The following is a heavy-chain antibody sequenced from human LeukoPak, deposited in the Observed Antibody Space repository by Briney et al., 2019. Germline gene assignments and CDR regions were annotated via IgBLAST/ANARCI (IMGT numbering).Heavy chain of an antibody. V-gene: IGHV1-3*01. J-gene: IGHJ5*02. CDR1: GYTFTSYA. D-gene: IGHD2-21*01. CDR2: INAGNGNT. Sequence: ASVKVSCKASGYTFTSYAMHWVRQAPGQRLEWMGWINAGNGNTKYSQKFQGRVTITRDTSASTAYMELSSLRSEDTAVYYCARVQTHMRWFDPWGQGTLVTVSS. CDR3: ARVQTHMRWFDP.